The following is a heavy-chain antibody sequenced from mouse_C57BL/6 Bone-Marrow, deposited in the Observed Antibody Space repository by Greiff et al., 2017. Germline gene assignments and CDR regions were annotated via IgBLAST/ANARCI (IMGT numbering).Heavy chain of an antibody. Sequence: VQLQQPGAELVMPGASVKLSCKASGYTFPSYWMHWVKQRPGQGLEWIGEIDPSDSYTNYNQKFKGKSTLTVDKSSSTAYMQLSSLTSEDSAVYYCARRGVTTPLAYWGQGTLVTVSA. V-gene: IGHV1-69*01. CDR3: ARRGVTTPLAY. D-gene: IGHD2-2*01. CDR1: GYTFPSYW. CDR2: IDPSDSYT. J-gene: IGHJ3*01.